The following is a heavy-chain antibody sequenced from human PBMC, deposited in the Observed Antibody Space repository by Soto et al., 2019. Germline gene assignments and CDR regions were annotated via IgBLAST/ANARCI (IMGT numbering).Heavy chain of an antibody. CDR3: ARAWDDYADPFDY. J-gene: IGHJ4*02. CDR2: INSDGSST. Sequence: GGSLRLSCAASGFTFSSYWMHWVRQAPGKGLVWVSRINSDGSSTSYADSVKGRFTISRDNAKNTLYLQMNSLRAEDTAVYYCARAWDDYADPFDYWGQGTLVTVSS. CDR1: GFTFSSYW. D-gene: IGHD4-17*01. V-gene: IGHV3-74*01.